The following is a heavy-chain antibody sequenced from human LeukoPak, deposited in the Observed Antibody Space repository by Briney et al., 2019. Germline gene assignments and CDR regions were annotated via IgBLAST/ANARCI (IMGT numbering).Heavy chain of an antibody. CDR1: GYTFTGYY. D-gene: IGHD3-22*01. CDR2: INPNSGGT. J-gene: IGHJ4*02. V-gene: IGHV1-2*02. Sequence: ASVKVSCRASGYTFTGYYMHWVRQAPGQGLEWMGWINPNSGGTNYAQKFQGRVTMTRDTSISTAYMELSRLRSDDTAVYYCARGIKVYDSSGYGDWGQGTLVTVSS. CDR3: ARGIKVYDSSGYGD.